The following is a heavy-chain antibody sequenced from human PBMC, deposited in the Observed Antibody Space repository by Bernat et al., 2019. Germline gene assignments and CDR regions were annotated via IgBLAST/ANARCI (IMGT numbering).Heavy chain of an antibody. CDR1: FFFFLPLA. V-gene: IGHV3-23*01. J-gene: IGHJ4*02. CDR2: LGGSGGST. Sequence: SLRLSFSSFFFFFLPLAMSWVRQARFPFLSFFSPLGGSGGSTYYAASLHFLFTISRDNPKNTLYLQMNSLRVEDTAIYYCAKDSRISGTTPSSFDNWGQGTLVTVSS. CDR3: AKDSRISGTTPSSFDN. D-gene: IGHD1-14*01.